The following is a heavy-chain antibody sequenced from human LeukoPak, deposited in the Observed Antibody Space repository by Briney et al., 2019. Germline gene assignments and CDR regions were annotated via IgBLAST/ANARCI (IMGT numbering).Heavy chain of an antibody. V-gene: IGHV4-59*01. J-gene: IGHJ3*02. D-gene: IGHD6-19*01. Sequence: SETLSLTCTVSGGSISSYCWSWIRQPPGKGLEWIGYIYYSGSTNYNPSLKSRVTISVDTSKNQFSLKLSSVTAADTAVYYCARDISVAGGLDAFDIWGQGTMVTVSS. CDR2: IYYSGST. CDR1: GGSISSYC. CDR3: ARDISVAGGLDAFDI.